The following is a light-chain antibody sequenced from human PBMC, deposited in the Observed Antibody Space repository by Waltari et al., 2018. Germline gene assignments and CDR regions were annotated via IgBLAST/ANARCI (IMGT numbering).Light chain of an antibody. Sequence: QSALTQPASVSGSPGQSITISCTGTSSDVGNYNLVSWYQQHPGKAPKLMIYEVAKRPSWVSNRFSGSKSGNTASLTISGLQAEDEADYFCCSYASSSTLLFGGGTKVTVL. V-gene: IGLV2-23*02. J-gene: IGLJ2*01. CDR2: EVA. CDR1: SSDVGNYNL. CDR3: CSYASSSTLL.